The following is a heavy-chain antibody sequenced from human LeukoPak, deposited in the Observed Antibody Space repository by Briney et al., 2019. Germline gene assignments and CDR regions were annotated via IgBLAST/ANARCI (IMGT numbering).Heavy chain of an antibody. CDR2: ISSSSSTI. J-gene: IGHJ5*02. CDR1: GFTFSSYS. CDR3: AREGCSSTSCYRGWFDP. Sequence: GGSLRLSCATSGFTFSSYSMNWVRQAPGKGLEWVSYISSSSSTIYYADSVKGRFTISRDNAKNSLYLQMNSLRAEDTAVYYCAREGCSSTSCYRGWFDPWGQGTLVTVSS. D-gene: IGHD2-2*02. V-gene: IGHV3-48*04.